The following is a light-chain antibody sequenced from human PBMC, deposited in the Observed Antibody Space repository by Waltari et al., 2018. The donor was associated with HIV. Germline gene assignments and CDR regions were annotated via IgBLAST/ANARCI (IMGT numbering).Light chain of an antibody. CDR1: RSNLGAGYD. V-gene: IGLV1-40*01. CDR3: QSYDSSLSGWV. CDR2: GNT. J-gene: IGLJ3*02. Sequence: SVLTQPPSVSGAPGQRVTIPCSGSRSNLGAGYDIPLYQQLPGTAPRLLIYGNTNRPSGVPDRFSGSKSGTSASLAITGLQAEDEADYYCQSYDSSLSGWVFGGGTKLTVV.